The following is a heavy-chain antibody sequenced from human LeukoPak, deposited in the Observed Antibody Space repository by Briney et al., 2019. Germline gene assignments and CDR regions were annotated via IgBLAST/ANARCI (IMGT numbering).Heavy chain of an antibody. CDR3: ARGGSGCFDL. CDR1: GFTFSNYG. CDR2: VHSGGSSR. D-gene: IGHD1-26*01. V-gene: IGHV3-74*01. Sequence: GGSLRLSCAASGFTFSNYGMRWVRQAPGKGLEWVSHVHSGGSSRSYADSVKGRFTISRDNAKNTVDLQMHSLRAEDTAMYYCARGGSGCFDLWGQGTMVTVSS. J-gene: IGHJ3*01.